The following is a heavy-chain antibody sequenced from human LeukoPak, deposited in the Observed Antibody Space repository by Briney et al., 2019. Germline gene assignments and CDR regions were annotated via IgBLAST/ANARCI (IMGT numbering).Heavy chain of an antibody. D-gene: IGHD6-6*01. V-gene: IGHV3-33*01. CDR2: VWADGSNI. Sequence: PGRSLRLSCAASGFTFSSYGMHWVRQAPGKGLEWVAVVWADGSNIYYADSVKGRFTISRDNSKNTLYLQMNSLRAEDTAVYYCARGRYSSSSLRYYFDYWGQGTLVTVSS. J-gene: IGHJ4*02. CDR1: GFTFSSYG. CDR3: ARGRYSSSSLRYYFDY.